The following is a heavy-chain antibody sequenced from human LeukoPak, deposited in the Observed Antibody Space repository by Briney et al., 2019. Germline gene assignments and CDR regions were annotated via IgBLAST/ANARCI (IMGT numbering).Heavy chain of an antibody. CDR3: AVAVKYTVS. Sequence: GGSLRLSSARSGFTFCSYKMKWVRQAPGKGLEWVSSISSRSSYIFYADSVKGRFTISRDNAKKSLYLQMNSLRAEDTAVYYCAVAVKYTVSRGEGNPVTVSS. J-gene: IGHJ6*01. D-gene: IGHD5/OR15-5a*01. V-gene: IGHV3-21*01. CDR2: ISSRSSYI. CDR1: GFTFCSYK.